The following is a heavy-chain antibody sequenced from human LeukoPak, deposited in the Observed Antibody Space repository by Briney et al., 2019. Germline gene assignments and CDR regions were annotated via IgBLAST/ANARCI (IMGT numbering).Heavy chain of an antibody. CDR2: ISYDGSNK. CDR3: ARDSPEYSYGNYLDY. J-gene: IGHJ4*02. CDR1: GFTFSSYA. V-gene: IGHV3-30-3*01. Sequence: GGSLRLSCAASGFTFSSYAMHWVRQAPGKGLEWVAVISYDGSNKYYADSVKGRFTISRDNSKNTLYLQMNSLRAEDTAVYYCARDSPEYSYGNYLDYWGQGTLVTVSS. D-gene: IGHD5-18*01.